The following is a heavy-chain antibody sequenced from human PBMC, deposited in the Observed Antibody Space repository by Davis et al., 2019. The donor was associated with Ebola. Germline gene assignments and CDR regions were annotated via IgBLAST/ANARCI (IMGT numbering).Heavy chain of an antibody. CDR3: AKQGYSGYDHYYYYGMEV. D-gene: IGHD5-12*01. CDR1: GFTFDDYA. Sequence: PGGSLRLSCAASGFTFDDYAMHWVRQAPWKGLEWVCLISGDGGSTYYADSVKGRFTISRDNSKNSMYRQMNSLRTEDTALYYCAKQGYSGYDHYYYYGMEVWGQGTTVTVSS. V-gene: IGHV3-43*02. CDR2: ISGDGGST. J-gene: IGHJ6*02.